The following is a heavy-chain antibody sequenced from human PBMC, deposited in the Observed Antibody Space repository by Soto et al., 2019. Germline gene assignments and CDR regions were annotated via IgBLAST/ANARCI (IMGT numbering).Heavy chain of an antibody. CDR1: GFTFSTYA. CDR2: ISSSGGST. J-gene: IGHJ4*02. Sequence: PGGSLRLSCAASGFTFSTYAMSWVRQAPGKGLEWVSGISSSGGSTYYADSVKGRFTISRDNSKNTLHLQMNSLRAEDTAVYYCAKAHGSSRNYFDYWGQGARVTVSS. CDR3: AKAHGSSRNYFDY. D-gene: IGHD2-15*01. V-gene: IGHV3-23*01.